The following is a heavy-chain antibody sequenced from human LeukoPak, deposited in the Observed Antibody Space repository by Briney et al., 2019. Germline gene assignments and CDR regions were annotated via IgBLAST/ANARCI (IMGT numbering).Heavy chain of an antibody. Sequence: SETLSLPCAVSGDSISRGGFSWSWIRQPPGKGLDWIGHIYYSGSTYYSPSLKSRLTISVDTSKNQFSLRLTSVTAADTAVYYCARDRLGSFYYFDYWGQGTLVTVSS. CDR3: ARDRLGSFYYFDY. J-gene: IGHJ4*02. V-gene: IGHV4-30-4*07. CDR2: IYYSGST. D-gene: IGHD6-13*01. CDR1: GDSISRGGFS.